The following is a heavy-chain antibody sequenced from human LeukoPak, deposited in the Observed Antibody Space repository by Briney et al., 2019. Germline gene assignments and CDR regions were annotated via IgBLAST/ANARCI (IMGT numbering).Heavy chain of an antibody. D-gene: IGHD4-17*01. Sequence: PGGSLRLSCAASRFTFSSYSMSWVRQAREKGLQWVSSITSSSSHIYYADPVKGRFTISRDNAKNSLYLQMNSLRAEDTAVYYCARVRATVTPFDYWGQGTLVTVSS. J-gene: IGHJ4*02. CDR3: ARVRATVTPFDY. CDR1: RFTFSSYS. CDR2: ITSSSSHI. V-gene: IGHV3-21*01.